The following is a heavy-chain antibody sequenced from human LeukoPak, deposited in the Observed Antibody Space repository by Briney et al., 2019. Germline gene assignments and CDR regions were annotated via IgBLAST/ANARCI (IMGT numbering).Heavy chain of an antibody. V-gene: IGHV3-7*01. D-gene: IGHD5-12*01. CDR3: VRDGGVSGYDLLDY. J-gene: IGHJ4*02. CDR1: GFTFSNYW. Sequence: GGTLRLSCAASGFTFSNYWMTWVRQAPGKGLEWVAVINQDATKEYYMDSVKARFTISRDNAKNSVSLQMNSLRAEDTAVYYCVRDGGVSGYDLLDYWGQGTLVTVSS. CDR2: INQDATKE.